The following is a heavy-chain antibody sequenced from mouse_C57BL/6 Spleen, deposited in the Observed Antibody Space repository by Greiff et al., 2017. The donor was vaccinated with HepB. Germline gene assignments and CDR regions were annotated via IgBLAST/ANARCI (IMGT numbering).Heavy chain of an antibody. CDR1: GYSFTGYY. V-gene: IGHV1-42*01. D-gene: IGHD1-1*01. CDR2: INPSTGGT. CDR3: ARSNYYYGSSY. J-gene: IGHJ3*01. Sequence: VQLKESGPELVKPGASVKISCKASGYSFTGYYMNWVKQSPEKSLEWIGEINPSTGGTTYNQKFKAKATLTVDKSSSTAYMQLKSLTSEDSAVYYCARSNYYYGSSYWGQGTLVTVSA.